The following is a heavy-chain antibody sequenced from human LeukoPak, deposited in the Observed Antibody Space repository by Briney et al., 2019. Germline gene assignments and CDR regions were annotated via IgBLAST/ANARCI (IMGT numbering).Heavy chain of an antibody. CDR1: GFTFSRYW. J-gene: IGHJ4*02. CDR3: ATKASGDY. V-gene: IGHV3-7*05. D-gene: IGHD1-26*01. CDR2: IKQDGSEK. Sequence: GGSLRLSCAASGFTFSRYWMSWVRQAPGKGLECVANIKQDGSEKYYMDPVKGRFTISRDNAKNSLYLQMNSLRVEDTAVYYCATKASGDYWGQGTLVTVSS.